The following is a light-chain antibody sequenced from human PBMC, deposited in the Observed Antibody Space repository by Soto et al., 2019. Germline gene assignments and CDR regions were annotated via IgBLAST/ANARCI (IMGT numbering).Light chain of an antibody. Sequence: DIQMTQSPSTLSASVGDRVTITCRASQSTSTWLAWYQQRPGKTPKLLISEASKLESGVPSRFSGSGSGTEFTLTISNLQPDDFATYYCQQYITHPYAFGQGTKVEIK. CDR2: EAS. CDR1: QSTSTW. V-gene: IGKV1-5*03. J-gene: IGKJ1*01. CDR3: QQYITHPYA.